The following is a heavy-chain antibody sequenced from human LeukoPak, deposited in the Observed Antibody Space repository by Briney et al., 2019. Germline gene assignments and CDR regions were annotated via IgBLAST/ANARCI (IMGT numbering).Heavy chain of an antibody. CDR3: ARDWDSGSYSEAFDI. CDR2: IIPIFGTA. Sequence: SVKVSCKASGGTFSSYAISWVRQAPGQGLEWMGGIIPIFGTANYAQKFQGRVTITTDESTSTAYMELSSLRSEDTAVYYCARDWDSGSYSEAFDIWGQGTMVTVSS. V-gene: IGHV1-69*05. D-gene: IGHD1-26*01. CDR1: GGTFSSYA. J-gene: IGHJ3*02.